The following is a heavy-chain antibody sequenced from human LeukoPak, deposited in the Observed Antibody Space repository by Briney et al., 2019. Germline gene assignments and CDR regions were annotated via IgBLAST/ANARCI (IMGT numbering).Heavy chain of an antibody. D-gene: IGHD6-19*01. V-gene: IGHV3-48*03. Sequence: GGSLRLSCAASGFTFSSYEMNWVRQAPGKGLEWVSYISSSGSTIYYADSVKGRFTISRDNAKNPLYLQMNSLRAEDTAVYYCARGASVVAGNDNAFDIWGQGTMVTVSS. J-gene: IGHJ3*02. CDR1: GFTFSSYE. CDR2: ISSSGSTI. CDR3: ARGASVVAGNDNAFDI.